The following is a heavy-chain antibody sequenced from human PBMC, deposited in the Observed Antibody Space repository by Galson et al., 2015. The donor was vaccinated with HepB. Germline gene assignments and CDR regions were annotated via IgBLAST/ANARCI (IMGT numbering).Heavy chain of an antibody. J-gene: IGHJ6*02. CDR1: GFTFSSYA. CDR3: AREELQLWGTLYYYYGMDV. V-gene: IGHV3-30-3*01. D-gene: IGHD5-18*01. CDR2: ISYDGSNK. Sequence: SLRLSCAASGFTFSSYAMHWVRQAPGKGLEWVAVISYDGSNKYYADSVKGRFTISRDNSKNTLYLQMNSLRAEDTAVYYCAREELQLWGTLYYYYGMDVWGQGTTVTVSS.